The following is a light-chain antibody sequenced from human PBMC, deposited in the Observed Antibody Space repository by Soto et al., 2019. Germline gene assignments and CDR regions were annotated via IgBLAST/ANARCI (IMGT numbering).Light chain of an antibody. J-gene: IGKJ5*01. V-gene: IGKV3D-20*02. CDR2: GAS. Sequence: EIVLTQSPATLSLSPGERATLSCRASQSVSSSYLAWYQQKPGQAPRLLIYGASSRATGIPDRFSGSESGTDFTLTISSLEPEDFAVYYCQQRSSWPPVTFGQGTRLEIK. CDR3: QQRSSWPPVT. CDR1: QSVSSSY.